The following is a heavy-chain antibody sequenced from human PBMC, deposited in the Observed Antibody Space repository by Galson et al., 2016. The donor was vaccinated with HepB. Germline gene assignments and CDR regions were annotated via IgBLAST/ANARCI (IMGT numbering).Heavy chain of an antibody. V-gene: IGHV3-23*01. D-gene: IGHD6-13*01. J-gene: IGHJ4*02. CDR3: AKWSDAAATY. Sequence: SLRLSCAASGFSFSNYGMSWVRQAPGKGLEWVSSISGSGDTTYYADSVKGRFSISRDNSKNTLYLQMSSLTAEDTAVYYCAKWSDAAATYWGQGALVTVSS. CDR2: ISGSGDTT. CDR1: GFSFSNYG.